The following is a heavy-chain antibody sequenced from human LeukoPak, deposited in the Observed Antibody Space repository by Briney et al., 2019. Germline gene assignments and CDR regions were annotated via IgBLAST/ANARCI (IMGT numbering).Heavy chain of an antibody. J-gene: IGHJ2*01. D-gene: IGHD6-19*01. CDR3: ARDTYSSGWSAYWYFDL. CDR2: ISSSSSYI. Sequence: TGGSLRLSCAASGFTFSSYSMNWVRQAPGKGPEWVSSISSSSSYIYYADSVKGRFTISRDNAKNSLYLQMNSLRAEDTAVYYCARDTYSSGWSAYWYFDLWGRGTLVTVSS. V-gene: IGHV3-21*01. CDR1: GFTFSSYS.